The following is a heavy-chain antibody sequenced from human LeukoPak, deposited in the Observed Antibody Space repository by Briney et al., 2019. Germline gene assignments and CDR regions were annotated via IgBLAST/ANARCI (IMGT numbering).Heavy chain of an antibody. V-gene: IGHV4-34*01. Sequence: PSETLSLTCAVYGGSFSGYYWSWIRQPPGKGLEWIGEINHSGSTNYNPSLKSRVTISVDTSKNQFSLKLSSVTAADTAVYYCARGTAPKNWFDPWGQGTLVTVSS. D-gene: IGHD5-18*01. CDR2: INHSGST. J-gene: IGHJ5*02. CDR3: ARGTAPKNWFDP. CDR1: GGSFSGYY.